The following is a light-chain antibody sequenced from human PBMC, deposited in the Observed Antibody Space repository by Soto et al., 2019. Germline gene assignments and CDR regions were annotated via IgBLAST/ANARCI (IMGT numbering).Light chain of an antibody. CDR2: DVT. CDR1: RSDVGRFNY. J-gene: IGLJ1*01. CDR3: CSYAGTVAYV. V-gene: IGLV2-11*01. Sequence: QSVLTQPRSVSGSPGQSVTISCTGTRSDVGRFNYVSWYQQHPGKAPKLIIYDVTARPSGVPDRFSASKSGDTASLTISGIQAEDEADYFCCSYAGTVAYVFGTGTEVT.